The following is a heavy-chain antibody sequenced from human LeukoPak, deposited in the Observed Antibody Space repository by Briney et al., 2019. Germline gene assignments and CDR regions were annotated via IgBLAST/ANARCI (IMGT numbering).Heavy chain of an antibody. D-gene: IGHD5-18*01. J-gene: IGHJ4*02. Sequence: PGGSLRLSCVASGFTFSSRGWMTWVRQAPGKGLEWVANIKQDGSEKNYVDSVKGRFTISRDNAKTSLYLQMNSLRAEDTAVYYCARHLSGITGYTYGRGIDYWGQGTLVTVSS. CDR3: ARHLSGITGYTYGRGIDY. CDR1: GFTFSSRGW. V-gene: IGHV3-7*01. CDR2: IKQDGSEK.